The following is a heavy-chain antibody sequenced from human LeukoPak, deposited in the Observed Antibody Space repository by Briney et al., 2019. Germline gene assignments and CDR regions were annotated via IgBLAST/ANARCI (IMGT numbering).Heavy chain of an antibody. CDR3: ARAAYYYDSSGYYFDY. CDR1: GGTFSSYT. Sequence: SVKVSCKASGGTFSSYTISWVRQAPGQGLEWMGRIIPILGIANYAQKFQGRVTITADKSTSTAYMELSSLRSEDTAVYYCARAAYYYDSSGYYFDYWGQGTLVTVPS. CDR2: IIPILGIA. D-gene: IGHD3-22*01. J-gene: IGHJ4*02. V-gene: IGHV1-69*02.